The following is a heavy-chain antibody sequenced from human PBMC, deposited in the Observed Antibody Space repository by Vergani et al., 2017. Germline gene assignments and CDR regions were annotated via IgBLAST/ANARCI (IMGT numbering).Heavy chain of an antibody. Sequence: QVQLVQSGAEVKKPGSSVKVSCKASGGTFSSYAISWVRQAPGQGLEWMGGIIPIFGTANYAQKFQGRVTITADESTSTAYMELRRLRSEDTAVYYCVMVAGYGEYYFDYWGQGTLVTVSS. V-gene: IGHV1-69*01. CDR3: VMVAGYGEYYFDY. J-gene: IGHJ4*02. CDR2: IIPIFGTA. D-gene: IGHD4-17*01. CDR1: GGTFSSYA.